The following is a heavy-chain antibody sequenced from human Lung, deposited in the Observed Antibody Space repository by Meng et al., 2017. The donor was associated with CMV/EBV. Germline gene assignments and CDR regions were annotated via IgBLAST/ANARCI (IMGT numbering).Heavy chain of an antibody. CDR3: ARRNFYCTNGVCYLDY. CDR1: GFTFSSYA. CDR2: ISYDGSDK. J-gene: IGHJ4*02. Sequence: SCAASGFTFSSYAMHWVGQAPGKGLEWLAVISYDGSDKYYTDSVKGRFTISRDSSKNTLLLQMNSLRAEDTAVYYCARRNFYCTNGVCYLDYWGQGTXVTVSS. V-gene: IGHV3-30*14. D-gene: IGHD2-8*01.